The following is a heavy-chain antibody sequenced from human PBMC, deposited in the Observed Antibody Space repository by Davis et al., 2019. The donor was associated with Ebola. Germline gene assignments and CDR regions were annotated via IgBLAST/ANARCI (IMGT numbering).Heavy chain of an antibody. J-gene: IGHJ4*02. CDR1: GGTFSSYT. CDR2: INPILGAA. Sequence: SVQVSCKASGGTFSSYTISWVRQAPGQGLEWLGRINPILGAADYAPTFQGRVTITADKSTVTAYLKLSSLTSEDTAVYYCSEQGFSGYTYFDSWGQGTLVIVSS. CDR3: SEQGFSGYTYFDS. D-gene: IGHD5-12*01. V-gene: IGHV1-69*08.